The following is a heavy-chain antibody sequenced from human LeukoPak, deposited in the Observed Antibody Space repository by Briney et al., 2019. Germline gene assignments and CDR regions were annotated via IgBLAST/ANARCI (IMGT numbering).Heavy chain of an antibody. CDR3: ARHSGLRYYFDY. CDR1: GGSISSYY. Sequence: KTSETLSLTCTVSGGSISSYYWSWIRQPPGKGLEWIGYIYYSGTTNYNPSLKSRVTISVDTSKNQFSLKLSSVTAADTAVYYCARHSGLRYYFDYWGQGTLVTVSS. CDR2: IYYSGTT. D-gene: IGHD4-17*01. J-gene: IGHJ4*02. V-gene: IGHV4-59*08.